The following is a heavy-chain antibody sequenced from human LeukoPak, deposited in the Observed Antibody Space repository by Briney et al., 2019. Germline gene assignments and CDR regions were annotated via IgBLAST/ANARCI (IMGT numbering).Heavy chain of an antibody. V-gene: IGHV4-38-2*01. CDR2: AYHSGNR. Sequence: SETLSLTCAVSGYSISSGYYWSWIRQPPGRELEWIATAYHSGNRYYNPSLRSRVTISVDTSENQFSLSVSTVTAADTALYFCARGGELRYFDYWGQGTLVTVSS. CDR1: GYSISSGYY. CDR3: ARGGELRYFDY. D-gene: IGHD3-9*01. J-gene: IGHJ4*02.